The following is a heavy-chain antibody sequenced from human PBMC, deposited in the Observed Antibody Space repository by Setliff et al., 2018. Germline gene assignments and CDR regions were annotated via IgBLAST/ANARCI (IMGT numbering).Heavy chain of an antibody. Sequence: PGESLKISCAASGFIFDDYGMSWVRQAPGKGLEWVSGINWNGRSTGYADSVKGRFTISRDNAKNSLYLQMNSLRAEDTALYYCGRQGIAAPYSYYYLDVWAKGTTVTVSS. V-gene: IGHV3-20*04. CDR1: GFIFDDYG. CDR2: INWNGRST. CDR3: GRQGIAAPYSYYYLDV. D-gene: IGHD6-13*01. J-gene: IGHJ6*03.